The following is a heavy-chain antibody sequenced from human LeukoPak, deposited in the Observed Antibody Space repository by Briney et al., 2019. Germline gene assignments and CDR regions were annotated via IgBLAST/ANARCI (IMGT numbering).Heavy chain of an antibody. V-gene: IGHV1-24*01. J-gene: IGHJ5*02. D-gene: IGHD3-9*01. CDR1: GYTLTELS. CDR2: FDPEDGET. CDR3: ATPRGYYDILTGYSSFDP. Sequence: ASVKVSCKVSGYTLTELSMHWVRQAPGKGLEWMGGFDPEDGETIYAQKFQGRVTVTEDTSTDTAYMELSSPRSEDTAVYYCATPRGYYDILTGYSSFDPWGQGTLVTVSS.